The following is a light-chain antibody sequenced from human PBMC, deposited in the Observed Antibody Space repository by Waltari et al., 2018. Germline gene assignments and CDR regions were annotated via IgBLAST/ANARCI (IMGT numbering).Light chain of an antibody. Sequence: QSLLTQPPSASGTPGQTVTISCSGSWSNIGTNVVSWYQQLPGTAPKLLIHSNIQRPSGVPDRFSCSKSGTSASLAISGLQSADEADYYCSAWDDSLNGHVIFGGGTKLTVL. CDR2: SNI. CDR1: WSNIGTNV. V-gene: IGLV1-44*01. CDR3: SAWDDSLNGHVI. J-gene: IGLJ2*01.